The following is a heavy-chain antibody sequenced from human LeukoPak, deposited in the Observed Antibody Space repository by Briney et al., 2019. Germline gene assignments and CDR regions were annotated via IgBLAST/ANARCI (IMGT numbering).Heavy chain of an antibody. J-gene: IGHJ4*02. Sequence: PSETLSLTCTVSTDSISSYYWSWIRQPPGKGLEWVGYIYYSSTNYNPSLKSRVTISMDTSKNQFSLKLRSVTAADTAVYYCARGLNRNDYGDYGYWGQGTLVTVSS. V-gene: IGHV4-59*01. CDR3: ARGLNRNDYGDYGY. CDR2: IYYSST. CDR1: TDSISSYY. D-gene: IGHD4-17*01.